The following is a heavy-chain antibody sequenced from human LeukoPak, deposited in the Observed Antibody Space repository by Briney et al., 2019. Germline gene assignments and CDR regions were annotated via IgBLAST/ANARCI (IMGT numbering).Heavy chain of an antibody. J-gene: IGHJ5*02. CDR3: ARTYSSSWYVWFDP. V-gene: IGHV4-31*03. Sequence: PSETLSLTCTVSGGSISSGGYYWSWIRQHPGKGLEWIGYIYYSGSTYYNPSLKSRVTISVDTSKNQFSLKLSSVTAADTAVCYCARTYSSSWYVWFDPRGQGTLVTVSS. CDR2: IYYSGST. D-gene: IGHD6-13*01. CDR1: GGSISSGGYY.